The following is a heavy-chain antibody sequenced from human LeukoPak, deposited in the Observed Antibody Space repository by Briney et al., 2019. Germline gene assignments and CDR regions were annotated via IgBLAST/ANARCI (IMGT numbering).Heavy chain of an antibody. D-gene: IGHD1-7*01. V-gene: IGHV3-66*01. Sequence: GGSLRLSCAASEFSVGSNYMTWVRQAPGKGLEWVSLIYSGGSTYYADSVKGRFTISRDNAKNSLYLQMNSLRAEDTAVYYCARDRDWNSGFDYWGPGTLVTVSS. CDR2: IYSGGST. CDR1: EFSVGSNY. CDR3: ARDRDWNSGFDY. J-gene: IGHJ4*02.